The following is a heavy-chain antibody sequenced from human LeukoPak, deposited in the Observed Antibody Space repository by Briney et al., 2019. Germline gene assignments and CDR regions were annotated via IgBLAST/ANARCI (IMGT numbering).Heavy chain of an antibody. V-gene: IGHV3-23*01. CDR1: GFTFSSYG. J-gene: IGHJ4*02. D-gene: IGHD3-10*01. Sequence: GGSLRLSCAASGFTFSSYGMSWVRQAPGKGLEWVSAISGSGGSTYYADSVKGRFTISRDNSKNTLYLQMNSLRAEDTAVYYCAKDLGYYYGSGSYYRGIDYWGRGTLVTVSS. CDR2: ISGSGGST. CDR3: AKDLGYYYGSGSYYRGIDY.